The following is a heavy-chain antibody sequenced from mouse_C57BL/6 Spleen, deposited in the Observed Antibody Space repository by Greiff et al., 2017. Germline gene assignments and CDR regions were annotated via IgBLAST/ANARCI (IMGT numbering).Heavy chain of an antibody. V-gene: IGHV1-69*01. Sequence: VQLQQPGAELVMPGASVKLSCKASGYTFTSYWMHWVKQRPGQGLEWIGEIDPSDSYTNYNQKFKGKSTLTVDQSSSTAYMQLNSLTSEDSAVYYCARSKLYYGNYAAYWGQGTLVTVSA. CDR2: IDPSDSYT. CDR1: GYTFTSYW. J-gene: IGHJ3*01. D-gene: IGHD2-1*01. CDR3: ARSKLYYGNYAAY.